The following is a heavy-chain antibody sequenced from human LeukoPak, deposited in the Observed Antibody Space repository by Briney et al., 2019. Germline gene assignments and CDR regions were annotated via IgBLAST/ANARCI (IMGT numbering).Heavy chain of an antibody. J-gene: IGHJ6*04. CDR3: ARSGVDIVATIEAEVTYYYYGMDV. Sequence: GQSMRLSCAPSTLILSRDWVSWDRPVQGGGREWVAKIKKIGSEKHHRDSVKGRFTISRDNAKNSLYLQMNSLRAEDTAVYYCARSGVDIVATIEAEVTYYYYGMDVWGKGTTVTVSS. CDR1: TLILSRDW. CDR2: IKKIGSEK. D-gene: IGHD5-12*01. V-gene: IGHV3-7*03.